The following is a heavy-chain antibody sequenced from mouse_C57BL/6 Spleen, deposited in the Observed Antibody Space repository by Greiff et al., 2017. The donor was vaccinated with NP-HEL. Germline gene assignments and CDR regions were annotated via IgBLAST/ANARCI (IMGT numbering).Heavy chain of an antibody. J-gene: IGHJ2*01. CDR1: GYTFTSYW. D-gene: IGHD1-1*01. CDR3: AREDTTGVDY. V-gene: IGHV1-50*01. CDR2: IDPSDSYT. Sequence: QVQLQQPGAELVKPGASVKLSCKASGYTFTSYWMQWVQQRPGQGLEWIGEIDPSDSYTTYNQKFKGKATLTVDTSSSTAYMQLSSLTSEDSAVYYCAREDTTGVDYWGQGTTLTVSS.